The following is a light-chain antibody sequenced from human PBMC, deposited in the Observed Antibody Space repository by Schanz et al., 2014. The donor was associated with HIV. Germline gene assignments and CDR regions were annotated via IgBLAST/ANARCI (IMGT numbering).Light chain of an antibody. J-gene: IGKJ4*02. CDR1: QSVSSN. CDR3: QHYGDSRGT. V-gene: IGKV3-20*01. CDR2: DAS. Sequence: EIVLTQSPGTLSLSPGERATLSCRASQSVSSNLAWYQQKPGQAPRLLIYDASNRATGIPARFSGSGSGTDFTLTISRLEPEDFAVYYCQHYGDSRGTFGGGTKVDI.